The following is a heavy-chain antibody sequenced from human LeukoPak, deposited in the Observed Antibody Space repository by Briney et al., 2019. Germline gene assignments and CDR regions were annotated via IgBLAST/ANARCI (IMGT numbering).Heavy chain of an antibody. CDR2: INHSGST. V-gene: IGHV4-34*01. Sequence: PGGSLRLSCAASGFTFSNYWMSWVRQAPGKGLEWIGEINHSGSTNYNPSLKSRVTISVDTSKNQFSLKLSSVTAVDTAVYYCARGRYALPDWGQGTLVTVSS. D-gene: IGHD3-16*01. CDR3: ARGRYALPD. CDR1: GFTFSNYW. J-gene: IGHJ4*02.